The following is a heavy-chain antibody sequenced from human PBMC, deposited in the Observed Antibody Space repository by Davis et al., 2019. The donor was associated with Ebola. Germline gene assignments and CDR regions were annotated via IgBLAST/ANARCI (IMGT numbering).Heavy chain of an antibody. D-gene: IGHD5-24*01. CDR3: ARVLRDGYSYYFDY. V-gene: IGHV3-53*01. CDR1: GFTVSSNY. J-gene: IGHJ4*02. Sequence: GESLKISCAASGFTVSSNYMSWVRQAPGKGLEWVSVIYSGGSTYYADSVKGRFTISRDNSKNTPYLQMNSLRAEDTAVYYCARVLRDGYSYYFDYWGQGTLVTVSS. CDR2: IYSGGST.